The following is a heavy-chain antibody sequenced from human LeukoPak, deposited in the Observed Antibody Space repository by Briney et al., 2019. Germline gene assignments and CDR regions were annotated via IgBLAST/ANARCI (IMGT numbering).Heavy chain of an antibody. V-gene: IGHV3-23*01. J-gene: IGHJ5*02. D-gene: IGHD3-10*01. Sequence: GGSLRLSCAASGFTFSSYAMSWVRQAPGKGLEWVSAISGSGGSTYYADSVKGRFTISRDNSKSTLYLQMNSLRAEDTAVYYCAKAYGLVTYNWFVPWGQGTLVTVSS. CDR3: AKAYGLVTYNWFVP. CDR2: ISGSGGST. CDR1: GFTFSSYA.